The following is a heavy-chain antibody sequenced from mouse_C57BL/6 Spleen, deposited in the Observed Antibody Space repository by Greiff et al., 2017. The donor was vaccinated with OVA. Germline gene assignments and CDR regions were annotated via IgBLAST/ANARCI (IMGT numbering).Heavy chain of an antibody. CDR3: ARSYDLNWYFDV. V-gene: IGHV5-15*01. CDR2: ISNLAYSI. J-gene: IGHJ1*03. Sequence: EVQVVESGGGLVQPGGSLKLSCAASGFTFSDYGMAWVRQAPRKGPEWVAFISNLAYSIYYADTVTGRFTISRENAKNTLYLEMSSLRSEDTAMYYCARSYDLNWYFDVWGTGTTVTVSS. CDR1: GFTFSDYG. D-gene: IGHD2-3*01.